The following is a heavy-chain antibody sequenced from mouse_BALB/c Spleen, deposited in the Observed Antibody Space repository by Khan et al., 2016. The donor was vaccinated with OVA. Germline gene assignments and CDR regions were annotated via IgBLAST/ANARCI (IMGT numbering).Heavy chain of an antibody. Sequence: QVQLQQSGPELVRPGVSVKISCKGSGYTFTDYAMHWVKQSHAKSLEWIGLISTYSGNTNYKQKFKGKATMTVDKSSSTAYMELTRLTSEDSAIYDGPEPAYDGYYDYWGQGTTLTVSS. J-gene: IGHJ2*01. CDR3: PEPAYDGYYDY. D-gene: IGHD2-3*01. CDR2: ISTYSGNT. V-gene: IGHV1S137*01. CDR1: GYTFTDYA.